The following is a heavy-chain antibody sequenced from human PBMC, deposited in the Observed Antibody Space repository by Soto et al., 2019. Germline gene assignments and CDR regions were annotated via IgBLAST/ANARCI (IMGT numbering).Heavy chain of an antibody. CDR3: ARDPRVGATYYYYGMDV. D-gene: IGHD1-26*01. Sequence: PSETLSLTCTVSGGSISSSSYYWGWIRQPPGKGLEWIGSIYYSGSTYYNPSLKSRVTISVDTSKNQFSLKLSSVTAADTAVYYCARDPRVGATYYYYGMDVWGQGTTVTVSS. J-gene: IGHJ6*02. V-gene: IGHV4-39*01. CDR2: IYYSGST. CDR1: GGSISSSSYY.